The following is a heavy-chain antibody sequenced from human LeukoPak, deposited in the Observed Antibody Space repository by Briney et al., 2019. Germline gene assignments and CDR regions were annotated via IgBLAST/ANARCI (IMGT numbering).Heavy chain of an antibody. D-gene: IGHD2-21*02. CDR1: GYTFTSYG. J-gene: IGHJ4*02. CDR2: ISAYNGNT. CDR3: ARVPLYCGGDCYGDY. V-gene: IGHV1-18*01. Sequence: ASVKVSCKASGYTFTSYGISWVRQAPGQGLEWMGWISAYNGNTNYAQKLQGRVTMTTDTSTSTAYMELRSLRSDDTAVYYCARVPLYCGGDCYGDYWGQETLVTVSS.